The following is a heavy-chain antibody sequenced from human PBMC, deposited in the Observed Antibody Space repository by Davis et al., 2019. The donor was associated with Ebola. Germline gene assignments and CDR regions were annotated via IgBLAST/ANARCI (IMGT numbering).Heavy chain of an antibody. CDR1: GYSFTTYW. Sequence: GESLKISCKGSGYSFTTYWIAWVRQTPAKGLEWMGIIYPGDSDTRYSPAFEGQVTISVDRSTNTAYLQWSSLKASDIAMYYCARQESLYGYIDYWGQGTLVTVSS. D-gene: IGHD5-18*01. CDR2: IYPGDSDT. V-gene: IGHV5-51*01. J-gene: IGHJ4*02. CDR3: ARQESLYGYIDY.